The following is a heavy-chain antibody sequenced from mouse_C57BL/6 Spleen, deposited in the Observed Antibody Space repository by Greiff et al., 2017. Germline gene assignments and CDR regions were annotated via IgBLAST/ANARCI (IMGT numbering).Heavy chain of an antibody. CDR3: ATGARCYAMDY. CDR1: GYAFTNYL. CDR2: INPGSGGT. Sequence: VQGVESGAELVRPGTSVKVSCKASGYAFTNYLIEWVKQRPGQGLEGIGVINPGSGGTNYNEKFKGKATLTADKSSSTAYMQLSSLTSEDSAVYFCATGARCYAMDYWGQGTSVTVSS. D-gene: IGHD3-1*01. V-gene: IGHV1-54*01. J-gene: IGHJ4*01.